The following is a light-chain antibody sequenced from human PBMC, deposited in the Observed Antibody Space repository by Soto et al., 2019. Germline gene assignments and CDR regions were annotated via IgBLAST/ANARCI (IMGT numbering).Light chain of an antibody. CDR2: GTS. J-gene: IGKJ1*01. CDR3: QQYIGSPPWT. V-gene: IGKV3-20*01. CDR1: QSVNSGY. Sequence: EVVLTQSPGTLSLSPGERAILSCRASQSVNSGYLAWYQQKPGQAPRLLIYGTSIRAAGIPDRFSGSGSGTDFPRTVGRLETEDFAVYSCQQYIGSPPWTFGQGTKVE.